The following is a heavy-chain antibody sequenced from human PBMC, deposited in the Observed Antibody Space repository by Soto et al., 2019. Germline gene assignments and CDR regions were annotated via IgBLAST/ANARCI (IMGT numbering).Heavy chain of an antibody. CDR3: ARALRGKYYYYYYYMDV. D-gene: IGHD3-10*01. Sequence: SETLSLTCAVYGGSFSGYYWSWIRQPPGKGLEWIGEINHSGSTNYNPSLKSRVTISVDTSKSQFSLKLSSVTAADTAVYYCARALRGKYYYYYYYMDVWGKGTTVTVSS. CDR2: INHSGST. CDR1: GGSFSGYY. V-gene: IGHV4-34*01. J-gene: IGHJ6*03.